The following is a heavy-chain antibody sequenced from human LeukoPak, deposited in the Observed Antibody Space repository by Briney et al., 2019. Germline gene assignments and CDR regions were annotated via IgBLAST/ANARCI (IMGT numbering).Heavy chain of an antibody. CDR1: GYTFTSYG. J-gene: IGHJ4*02. Sequence: GTSVKVSCKASGYTFTSYGISWVRQAPGQGLEWMGWISAYNGNTNYAQKLQGRVTMTTDTSTSTAYMELRGLRSDDTAVYYCARLRITMVRGVNFPDYWGQGTLVTVSS. D-gene: IGHD3-10*01. V-gene: IGHV1-18*01. CDR3: ARLRITMVRGVNFPDY. CDR2: ISAYNGNT.